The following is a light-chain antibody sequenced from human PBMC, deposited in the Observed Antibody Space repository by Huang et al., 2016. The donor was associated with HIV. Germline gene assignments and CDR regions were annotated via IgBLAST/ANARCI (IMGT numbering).Light chain of an antibody. J-gene: IGKJ4*01. CDR2: DAS. V-gene: IGKV3-11*01. Sequence: EIVLTQSPATLSLSPGETASLSCRASQSVSSYLAWYQQKPGQAPRISVYDASTRAPGSPDRFSGIGSATEYTLTISSLEPEDFAVYYCQQRANWPPLTFGGGTKVEI. CDR3: QQRANWPPLT. CDR1: QSVSSY.